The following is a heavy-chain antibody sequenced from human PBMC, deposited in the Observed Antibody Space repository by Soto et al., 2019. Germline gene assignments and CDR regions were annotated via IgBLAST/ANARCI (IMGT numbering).Heavy chain of an antibody. CDR3: ARGVGATTNYYYGMDV. V-gene: IGHV5-51*01. Sequence: GESLKISCNASGYSFTNNWIGWVRQVPGKGLEWMGFVYPDGFDTKYNPSFQGQVTISADKSISTAYLQWSSLKASDTAMYSCARGVGATTNYYYGMDVWGQGTTVTVSS. D-gene: IGHD1-26*01. CDR1: GYSFTNNW. J-gene: IGHJ6*02. CDR2: VYPDGFDT.